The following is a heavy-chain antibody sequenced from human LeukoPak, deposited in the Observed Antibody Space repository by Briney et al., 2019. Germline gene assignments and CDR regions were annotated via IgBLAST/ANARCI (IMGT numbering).Heavy chain of an antibody. CDR1: GYSFTSYW. J-gene: IGHJ5*02. V-gene: IGHV5-10-1*01. CDR2: IDPSDSYT. Sequence: GESLRISCKGSGYSFTSYWISWVRQIPGKGLEWMGRIDPSDSYTNYSPSFQGHVTISADKSINTAYLQWSSLKASDTAMYYCARRGDYSGWFDPWGQGTLVIVSS. CDR3: ARRGDYSGWFDP. D-gene: IGHD3-10*01.